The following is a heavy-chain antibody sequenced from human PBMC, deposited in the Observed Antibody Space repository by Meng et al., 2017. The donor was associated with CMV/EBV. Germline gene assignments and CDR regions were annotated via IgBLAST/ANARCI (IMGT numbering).Heavy chain of an antibody. CDR2: INHSGST. V-gene: IGHV4-34*01. CDR1: GGSFSGYY. D-gene: IGHD3-10*01. Sequence: GELQCGGEGLLNPSEPLPLTWAVYGGSFSGYYWSWIRQPPGKGLEWIGEINHSGSTNYNPSLKSRVTISVDTSKNQFSLKLSSVTAADTAVYYCARDRGLVRGVRKPDFDYWGQGTLVTVSS. CDR3: ARDRGLVRGVRKPDFDY. J-gene: IGHJ4*02.